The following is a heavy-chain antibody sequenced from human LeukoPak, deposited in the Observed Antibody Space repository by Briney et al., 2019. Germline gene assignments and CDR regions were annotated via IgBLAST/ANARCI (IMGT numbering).Heavy chain of an antibody. D-gene: IGHD6-13*01. CDR3: AKMSSSWTYYYGMDV. V-gene: IGHV3-23*01. J-gene: IGHJ6*02. CDR1: GLTFNNYA. Sequence: PGGSLRLSCEASGLTFNNYAMHWVRQSSGKGLEWVSGIGSSGGGTYYADSVKGRFTISRDTSKNTLYLQMNSLRAEDTAVYYCAKMSSSWTYYYGMDVWGQGTTVTVSS. CDR2: IGSSGGGT.